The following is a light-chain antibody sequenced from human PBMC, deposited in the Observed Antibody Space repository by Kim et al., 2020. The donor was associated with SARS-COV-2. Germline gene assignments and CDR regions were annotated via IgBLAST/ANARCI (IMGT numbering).Light chain of an antibody. J-gene: IGLJ3*02. V-gene: IGLV3-1*01. Sequence: VSPGQTASITCAGDKLGDKYACWYQQKPGQSPVLVIYQDSKRPSGIPERFSGSNSGNTATLTISGTQAMDEADYYCQAWDSSTWVFGGGTQLTVL. CDR3: QAWDSSTWV. CDR1: KLGDKY. CDR2: QDS.